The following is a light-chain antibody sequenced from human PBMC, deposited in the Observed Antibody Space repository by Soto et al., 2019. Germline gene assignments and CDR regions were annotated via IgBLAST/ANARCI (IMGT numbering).Light chain of an antibody. Sequence: DIVMTQSPDSLAVSLGERATINCKSSQSVLYSSNNKNYLAWYQQRPGQPPKLLIYLASTRESGVPDRFSGSGSGTDFTLTITSLQAEEVAVYYCQQYESTPPTFGQGNKLEIK. CDR3: QQYESTPPT. J-gene: IGKJ2*01. CDR1: QSVLYSSNNKNY. CDR2: LAS. V-gene: IGKV4-1*01.